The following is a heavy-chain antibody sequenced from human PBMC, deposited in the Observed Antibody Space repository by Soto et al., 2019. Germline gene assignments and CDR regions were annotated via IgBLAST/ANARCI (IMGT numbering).Heavy chain of an antibody. CDR2: IIPIFGTA. J-gene: IGHJ4*02. CDR3: ARDLGDGYNFYFDY. CDR1: GGTFSSYA. Sequence: SVKVSCKASGGTFSSYAISWVRQAPGQGLEWMGGIIPIFGTANYAQKFQGRVTITADESTSTAYMELSSLRSEDTAVYYCARDLGDGYNFYFDYWGQGTLVTVSS. D-gene: IGHD5-12*01. V-gene: IGHV1-69*13.